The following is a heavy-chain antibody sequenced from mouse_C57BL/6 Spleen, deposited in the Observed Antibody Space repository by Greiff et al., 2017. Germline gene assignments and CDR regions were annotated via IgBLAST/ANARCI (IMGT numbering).Heavy chain of an antibody. Sequence: VQLKQSGGGLVQPGGSLSLSCAASGFTFTDYYMSWVRQPPGKALEWLGFIRNKANGYTTEYSASVKGRFTISRDNSQSILYLQMNALRAEDSATYYCASHYSNPFAYWGQGTLVTVSA. CDR1: GFTFTDYY. J-gene: IGHJ3*01. CDR2: IRNKANGYTT. D-gene: IGHD2-5*01. CDR3: ASHYSNPFAY. V-gene: IGHV7-3*01.